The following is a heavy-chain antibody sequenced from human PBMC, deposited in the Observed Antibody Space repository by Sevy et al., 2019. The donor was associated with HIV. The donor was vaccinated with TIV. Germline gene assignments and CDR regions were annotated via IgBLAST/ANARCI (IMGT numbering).Heavy chain of an antibody. CDR2: IYSSGST. CDR1: GGSISSSSYY. CDR3: EGIAVAGTLLDY. Sequence: SETLSLTCTVSGGSISSSSYYWGWIRRPPGKGLEWIGSIYSSGSTYYNPSLRSRVTISVDTSKNQFSLKLSSVTAADTAVYYCEGIAVAGTLLDYWGQGTVVTVSS. D-gene: IGHD6-19*01. J-gene: IGHJ4*02. V-gene: IGHV4-39*01.